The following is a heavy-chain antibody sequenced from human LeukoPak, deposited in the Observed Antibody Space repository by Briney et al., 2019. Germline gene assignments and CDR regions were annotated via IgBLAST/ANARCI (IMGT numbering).Heavy chain of an antibody. CDR1: GYTFTGYY. D-gene: IGHD5-12*01. CDR3: ARDGYSGRFDP. J-gene: IGHJ5*02. Sequence: AAPVKVSFKASGYTFTGYYMHWVRQAPGRGLEWMGWINPNSGGTNYAQKFQGRVTMTSDTSISTAYMELSRLICDDTAVYYCARDGYSGRFDPWGQGTLVTVSS. V-gene: IGHV1-2*02. CDR2: INPNSGGT.